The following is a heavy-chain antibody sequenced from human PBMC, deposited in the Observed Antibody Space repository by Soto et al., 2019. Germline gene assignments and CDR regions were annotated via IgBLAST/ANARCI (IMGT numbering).Heavy chain of an antibody. D-gene: IGHD2-2*01. V-gene: IGHV4-31*03. CDR1: GGSISSGGYY. Sequence: QVQLQESGPGLVKPSQTLSLTCTVSGGSISSGGYYWSWIRQHPGKGLEWIGYIYYSGSTYYNPSLMSRVTISVDTSKDQFYLKLSSVTAADTAVYYCAVSRDGYSMDVWGEGTTVTVSS. CDR2: IYYSGST. J-gene: IGHJ6*04. CDR3: AVSRDGYSMDV.